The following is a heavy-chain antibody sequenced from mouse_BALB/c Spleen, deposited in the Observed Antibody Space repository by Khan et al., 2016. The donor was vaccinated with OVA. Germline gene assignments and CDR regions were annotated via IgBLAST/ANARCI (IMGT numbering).Heavy chain of an antibody. Sequence: EVELVESGGDLVKPGGSLKLSCAASGFTFSTYGMSWVRQTPDKRLEWVATVSTGGSYTYYPDSVKGRFTISSDNAKKTLYLQMSGRKSEDTAMFYCTRLAYYYDSEGFAYWGQGTRVTVSA. D-gene: IGHD1-1*01. CDR2: VSTGGSYT. V-gene: IGHV5-6*01. CDR1: GFTFSTYG. J-gene: IGHJ3*01. CDR3: TRLAYYYDSEGFAY.